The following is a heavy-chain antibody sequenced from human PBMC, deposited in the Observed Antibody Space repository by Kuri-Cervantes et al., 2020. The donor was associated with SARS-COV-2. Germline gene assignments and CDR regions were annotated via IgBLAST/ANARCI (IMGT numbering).Heavy chain of an antibody. CDR3: GRQASDWHIDY. CDR2: IYFSGST. D-gene: IGHD3-9*01. V-gene: IGHV4-39*01. Sequence: SETLSLTCSVSGGSISSSGHYWGWVRQPPGKGLEWIGSIYFSGSTYYTPSLKSRVTISVGTSKNQFSLKLTSVTATDTAVYYCGRQASDWHIDYWGQGTLVTVSS. J-gene: IGHJ4*02. CDR1: GGSISSSGHY.